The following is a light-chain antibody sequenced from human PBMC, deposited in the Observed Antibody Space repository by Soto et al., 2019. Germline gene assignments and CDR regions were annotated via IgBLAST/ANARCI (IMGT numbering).Light chain of an antibody. J-gene: IGKJ1*01. V-gene: IGKV1-12*01. CDR2: AAS. Sequence: DIRMTQSPSSVSASIGDRVTITCRASQDIGRRLAWFQQKPGKAPKYLIQAASSLQGGVPSTFSGSGSGTDFTLTINTLHPEDFETSYCLQVYSFPRTFGQGTKVDIK. CDR3: LQVYSFPRT. CDR1: QDIGRR.